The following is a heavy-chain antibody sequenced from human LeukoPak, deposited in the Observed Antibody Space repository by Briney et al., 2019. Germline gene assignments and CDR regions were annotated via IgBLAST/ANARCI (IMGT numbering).Heavy chain of an antibody. D-gene: IGHD3-16*01. CDR1: GFTFSSYG. Sequence: GGSLRLSCAASGFTFSSYGMHWVRQAPGKGLEWVAVISYDGSNKYYADSVKGRFTISRDNSKNTLYLQMNSLGAEDTAVYYCAKDLGGTDYWGQGTLVTVSS. V-gene: IGHV3-30*18. CDR3: AKDLGGTDY. J-gene: IGHJ4*02. CDR2: ISYDGSNK.